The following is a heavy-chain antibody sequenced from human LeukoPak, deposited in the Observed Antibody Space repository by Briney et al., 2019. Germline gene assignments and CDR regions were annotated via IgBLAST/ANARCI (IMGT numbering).Heavy chain of an antibody. Sequence: SETLSLTCTVSGGFISSYYWSWIRQPPGKGLEWIGYIYYSGSTSYNPSLKSRVTMSADTSKNQFSLRLRSVTAADTAVYYCARRGAYSGNDLAWYFDLWGRGTLVTVSS. V-gene: IGHV4-59*08. D-gene: IGHD5-12*01. CDR3: ARRGAYSGNDLAWYFDL. J-gene: IGHJ2*01. CDR1: GGFISSYY. CDR2: IYYSGST.